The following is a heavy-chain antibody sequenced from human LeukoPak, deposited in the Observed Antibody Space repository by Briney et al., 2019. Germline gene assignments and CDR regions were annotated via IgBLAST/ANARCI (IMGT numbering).Heavy chain of an antibody. D-gene: IGHD2-2*01. CDR1: GYTFTSYG. CDR2: ISAYNGNT. J-gene: IGHJ5*02. Sequence: ASEKVSCKASGYTFTSYGISWVRQAPGQGLEWMGWISAYNGNTNYAQKLQGRVTMTTDTSTSTAYMELRSLRSDDTAVYYCAREPLPYCSSTSCHGFGFDPWGQGTLVTVSS. CDR3: AREPLPYCSSTSCHGFGFDP. V-gene: IGHV1-18*01.